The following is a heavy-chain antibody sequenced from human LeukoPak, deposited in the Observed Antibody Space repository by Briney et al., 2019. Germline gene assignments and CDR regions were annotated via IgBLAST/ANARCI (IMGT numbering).Heavy chain of an antibody. CDR2: ISSSSSYI. J-gene: IGHJ4*02. Sequence: GGSLRLSCAASGFTFSSYSMNWVRQAPGKGLEWVSSISSSSSYIYYADSVKGRFTISRDNAKNSLYLQMNSLRAEDTAVYYCAREEEKQQLGFYYWGQGTLVTVSS. CDR3: AREEEKQQLGFYY. CDR1: GFTFSSYS. D-gene: IGHD6-13*01. V-gene: IGHV3-21*01.